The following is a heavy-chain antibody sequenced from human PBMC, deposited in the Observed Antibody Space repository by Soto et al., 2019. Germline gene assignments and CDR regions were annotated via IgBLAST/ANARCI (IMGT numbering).Heavy chain of an antibody. D-gene: IGHD3-3*01. CDR2: IYYSGST. CDR1: GGSISSSSYY. V-gene: IGHV4-39*01. Sequence: KPSETLSLTCTVSGGSISSSSYYWGWIRQPPGKGLEWIGSIYYSGSTYYNPSLKSRVTISVDTSKNQFSLKLSSVTAADTAVYYCARLFWSGSLFDPWGQGTLVTVSS. CDR3: ARLFWSGSLFDP. J-gene: IGHJ5*02.